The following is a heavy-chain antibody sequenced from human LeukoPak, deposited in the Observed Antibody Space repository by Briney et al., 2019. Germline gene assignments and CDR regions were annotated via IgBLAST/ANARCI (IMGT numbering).Heavy chain of an antibody. CDR2: INPNSGGT. J-gene: IGHJ6*03. D-gene: IGHD5-12*01. Sequence: ASVKVSCKASGYTFTGYYMHWVRQSPGQGLEWMGWINPNSGGTNYAQKFQGRVTMTRDTSISTAYMELSRLRSDDTAVYYCAGEGPGEGFVATIFYYYYYMDVWGKGTTVTVSS. CDR3: AGEGPGEGFVATIFYYYYYMDV. V-gene: IGHV1-2*02. CDR1: GYTFTGYY.